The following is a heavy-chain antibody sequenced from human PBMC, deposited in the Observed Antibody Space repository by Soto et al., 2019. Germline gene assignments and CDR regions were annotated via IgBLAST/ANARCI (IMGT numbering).Heavy chain of an antibody. CDR3: AKDSQYSRFYYFDY. CDR2: ISYDGSNK. CDR1: GFTLSSYG. J-gene: IGHJ4*02. D-gene: IGHD6-6*01. Sequence: GGSLRLSCAASGFTLSSYGMHWVRQAPGKGLEWVAVISYDGSNKYYADSVKGRFTISRDNSKNTLYLQMNSLRAEDTAVYYCAKDSQYSRFYYFDYWGQGTLVTVSS. V-gene: IGHV3-30*18.